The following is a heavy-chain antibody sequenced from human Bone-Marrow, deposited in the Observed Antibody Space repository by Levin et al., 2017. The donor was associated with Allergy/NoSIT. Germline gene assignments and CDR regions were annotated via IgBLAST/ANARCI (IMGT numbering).Heavy chain of an antibody. CDR3: ARSGENWNYVGDYYYYMDV. CDR2: IIPIFGTA. Sequence: SVKVSCKASGGTFSSYAISWVRQAPGQGLEWMGGIIPIFGTANYAQKFQGRVTITADESTSTAYMELSSLRSEDTAVYYCARSGENWNYVGDYYYYMDVWGKGTTVTVSS. V-gene: IGHV1-69*13. J-gene: IGHJ6*03. D-gene: IGHD1-7*01. CDR1: GGTFSSYA.